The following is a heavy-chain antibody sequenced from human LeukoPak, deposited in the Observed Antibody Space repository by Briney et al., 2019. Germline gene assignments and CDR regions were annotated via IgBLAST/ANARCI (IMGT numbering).Heavy chain of an antibody. V-gene: IGHV3-53*01. CDR3: ARHDWFDP. J-gene: IGHJ5*02. CDR2: IYSGGST. CDR1: GFIVSSDY. Sequence: GSLRLSCAASGFIVSSDYMSWVRQAPGKGLEWVSTIYSGGSTYYADSVKGRFTISRDNSKNTLYLQMNSLRAEDTAVYYCARHDWFDPWGRGTLVTVSS.